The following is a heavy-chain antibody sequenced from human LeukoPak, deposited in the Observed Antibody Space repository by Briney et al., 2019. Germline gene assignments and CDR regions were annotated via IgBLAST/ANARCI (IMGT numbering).Heavy chain of an antibody. CDR2: IIPIFGIA. D-gene: IGHD6-6*01. J-gene: IGHJ4*02. CDR3: ARGVAARNGFDY. CDR1: GGTFSSYA. Sequence: SVKVSCKASGGTFSSYAISWVRQAPGQGLEWMGRIIPIFGIANYAQKSQGRVTITADKSTSTAYMELSSLRSEDTAVYYCARGVAARNGFDYWGQGTLVTVSS. V-gene: IGHV1-69*04.